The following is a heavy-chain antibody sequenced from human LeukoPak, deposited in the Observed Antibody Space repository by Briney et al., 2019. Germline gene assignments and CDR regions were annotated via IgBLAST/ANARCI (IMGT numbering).Heavy chain of an antibody. D-gene: IGHD2-2*01. V-gene: IGHV4-34*01. CDR1: GGSFSGYY. CDR2: INHSGST. CDR3: ARGARDIVVVPAAKPWFDP. Sequence: SETLSLTCAVYGGSFSGYYWSWLRQPPGKALEWTGEINHSGSTNYNPSLKSRVTISVDTSKNQFSLKLSSVTAADTAVYYCARGARDIVVVPAAKPWFDPWGQGTLVTVSS. J-gene: IGHJ5*02.